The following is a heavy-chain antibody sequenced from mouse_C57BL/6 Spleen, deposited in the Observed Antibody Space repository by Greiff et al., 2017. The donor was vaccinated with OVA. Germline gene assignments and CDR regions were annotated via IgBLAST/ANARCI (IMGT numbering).Heavy chain of an antibody. V-gene: IGHV3-6*01. Sequence: VQLKESGPGLVKPSQSLSLTCSVTGYSITSGYYWNWIRQFPGNKLEWMGYISYDGSNNYNPSLKNRISITRDTSKNQFFLKLNSVTTEDTATYYCARGGTTVVAPGFAYWGQGTLVTVSA. CDR2: ISYDGSN. CDR1: GYSITSGYY. CDR3: ARGGTTVVAPGFAY. D-gene: IGHD1-1*01. J-gene: IGHJ3*01.